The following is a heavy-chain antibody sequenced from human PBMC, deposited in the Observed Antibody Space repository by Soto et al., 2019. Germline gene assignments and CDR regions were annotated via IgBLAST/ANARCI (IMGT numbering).Heavy chain of an antibody. V-gene: IGHV4-39*01. CDR3: ATRFDFWRGYHPRDYGMDV. CDR1: GGSISSSSYY. Sequence: PSETLSLTCTVSGGSISSSSYYWGWIRQPPGKGLEWIGSIYYSGSTYYNPSLKSRVTISVDTSKNQFSLKLSSVTAADTAVYYCATRFDFWRGYHPRDYGMDVWGQGTTVTVSS. CDR2: IYYSGST. D-gene: IGHD3-3*01. J-gene: IGHJ6*02.